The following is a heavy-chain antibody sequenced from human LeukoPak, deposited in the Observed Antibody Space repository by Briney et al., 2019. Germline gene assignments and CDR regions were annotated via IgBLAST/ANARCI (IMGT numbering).Heavy chain of an antibody. V-gene: IGHV3-30*02. CDR3: AKAKNSGPRTYYFDY. D-gene: IGHD1-26*01. CDR2: IQYDGSNK. J-gene: IGHJ4*02. Sequence: GGSLRLSCAASGFTFSNYGMHWVRQAPGKGLEWVAFIQYDGSNKYYADSVKGRFTISRDNSKNTLYLQMNSLRAEDTAVYYCAKAKNSGPRTYYFDYWGQGTLVTVSS. CDR1: GFTFSNYG.